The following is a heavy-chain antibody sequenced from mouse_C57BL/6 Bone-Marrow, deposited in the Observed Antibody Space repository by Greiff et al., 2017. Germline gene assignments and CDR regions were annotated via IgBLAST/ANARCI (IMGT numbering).Heavy chain of an antibody. CDR1: GYTFPSYW. J-gene: IGHJ2*01. Sequence: VQLQQPGAELVKPGASVKVSCKASGYTFPSYWMHWVKQRPGQGLEWIGRIHPSDSDTNYNQKFKGKATLTVDKSSSTAYMQLSSLTSEDSAVYYCAIITTVVEYYFDYWGQGTTLTVSS. V-gene: IGHV1-74*01. D-gene: IGHD1-1*01. CDR2: IHPSDSDT. CDR3: AIITTVVEYYFDY.